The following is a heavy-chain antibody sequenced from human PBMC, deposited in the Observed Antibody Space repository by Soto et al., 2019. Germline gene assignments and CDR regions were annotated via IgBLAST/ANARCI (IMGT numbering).Heavy chain of an antibody. CDR2: IYYSGST. D-gene: IGHD3-10*01. J-gene: IGHJ3*02. CDR1: GGSISSGDYY. CDR3: ARGATMVRGVMGAFDI. Sequence: QVQLQESGPGLVKPSQTLSLTCTVSGGSISSGDYYWSWIRQPPGKGLEWIGYIYYSGSTYYNPSLKSLVTISVDTSKNQFSLKLSSVTAADTAVYYCARGATMVRGVMGAFDIWGQGTMVTVSS. V-gene: IGHV4-30-4*01.